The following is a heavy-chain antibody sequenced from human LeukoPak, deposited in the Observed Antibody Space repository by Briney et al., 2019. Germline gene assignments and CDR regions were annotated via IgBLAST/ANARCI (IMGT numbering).Heavy chain of an antibody. CDR2: IYTSGST. V-gene: IGHV4-4*07. Sequence: SETLSLTCTVSGDSISSYYWSWIRQPAGKGLEWIGRIYTSGSTNYNPSLKSRVTMSVDTSKNQFSLKLSSVTAADTAVYYCARDSLTGPDYGMDVWGQGTTVTVSS. J-gene: IGHJ6*02. CDR1: GDSISSYY. CDR3: ARDSLTGPDYGMDV.